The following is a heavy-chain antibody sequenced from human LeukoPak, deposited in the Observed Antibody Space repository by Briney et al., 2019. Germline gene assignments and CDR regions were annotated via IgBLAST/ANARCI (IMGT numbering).Heavy chain of an antibody. CDR1: GGSVSSYY. D-gene: IGHD3-3*01. Sequence: SETLSLTCTVSGGSVSSYYWSWIRQPPGKGLGWIVYIYYSGRTNYNPSLKSRVTISVDTSKNQFSLKLSSVTAADTAVYYCARVYYDFWSGHRTNYYMDVWGKGTTVTVSS. V-gene: IGHV4-59*02. CDR2: IYYSGRT. CDR3: ARVYYDFWSGHRTNYYMDV. J-gene: IGHJ6*03.